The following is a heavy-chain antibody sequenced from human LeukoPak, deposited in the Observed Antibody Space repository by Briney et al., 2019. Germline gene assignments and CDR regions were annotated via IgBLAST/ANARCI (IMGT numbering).Heavy chain of an antibody. CDR1: DFTFSTYE. CDR2: IDSSGDII. Sequence: GGSLRLSCAASDFTFSTYEMNWVRQAPGKGLEWIGYIDSSGDIIYYADSVKGRFTISRDNANNSLYLQMDSLRAEDTAVYYCARSRSTLIVVVHNWFDPWGQGTLVTVSS. CDR3: ARSRSTLIVVVHNWFDP. J-gene: IGHJ5*02. D-gene: IGHD3-22*01. V-gene: IGHV3-48*03.